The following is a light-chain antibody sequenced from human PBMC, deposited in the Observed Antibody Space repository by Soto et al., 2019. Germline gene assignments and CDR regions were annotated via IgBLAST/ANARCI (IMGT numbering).Light chain of an antibody. CDR2: QTS. Sequence: DIQMTQSPSTLSASVGDRVTITCRASQNIIKYLAWYQQKPGKAPKLLIYQTSTLESGVPSRFSGSGFGTEFTLTIGSLQPDDFATYYCQHYSTYPYTFGQGSKLEIK. V-gene: IGKV1-5*03. CDR1: QNIIKY. CDR3: QHYSTYPYT. J-gene: IGKJ2*01.